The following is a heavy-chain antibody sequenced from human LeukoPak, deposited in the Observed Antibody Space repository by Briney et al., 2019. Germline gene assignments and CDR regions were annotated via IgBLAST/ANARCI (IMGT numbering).Heavy chain of an antibody. CDR2: FDPEDGET. CDR3: ATAQGSWPDEAYYFDY. CDR1: GYTLIELS. J-gene: IGHJ4*02. V-gene: IGHV1-24*01. D-gene: IGHD6-13*01. Sequence: ASVKVSCKVSGYTLIELSMHWVRQAPGKGLEWMGGFDPEDGETIYAQKFQGRVTMTEDTSTDTAYMELSSLRSEDTAVYYCATAQGSWPDEAYYFDYWGQGTLVTVSS.